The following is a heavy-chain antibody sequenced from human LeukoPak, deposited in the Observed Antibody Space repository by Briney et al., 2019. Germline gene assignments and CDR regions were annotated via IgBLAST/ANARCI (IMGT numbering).Heavy chain of an antibody. J-gene: IGHJ4*02. CDR1: GGSISSGGYY. CDR3: ARAKGRYYYGSSGYRYYFDY. V-gene: IGHV4-31*03. D-gene: IGHD3-22*01. CDR2: IYYSGST. Sequence: PSETLSLTCTVSGGSISSGGYYWSWIRQHPGKGLEWIGYIYYSGSTYYNPSLKSRVTISVDTSKNQFSLKLSSVTAADTAVYYCARAKGRYYYGSSGYRYYFDYWGQGTLVTVSS.